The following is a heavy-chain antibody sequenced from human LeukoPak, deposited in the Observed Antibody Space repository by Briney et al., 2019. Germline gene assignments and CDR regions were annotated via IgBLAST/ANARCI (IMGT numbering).Heavy chain of an antibody. V-gene: IGHV1-2*02. CDR1: GYTFTGYY. D-gene: IGHD3-10*01. CDR3: ARPVYGSGSYYFDP. J-gene: IGHJ5*02. CDR2: INPNSGGT. Sequence: ASMKVSCKASGYTFTGYYMHWVRQAPGQGLEWMGWINPNSGGTNYAQKFQGRVTMTRDTSISTAYMELSRLRSDDTAVYYCARPVYGSGSYYFDPWGQGTLVTVSS.